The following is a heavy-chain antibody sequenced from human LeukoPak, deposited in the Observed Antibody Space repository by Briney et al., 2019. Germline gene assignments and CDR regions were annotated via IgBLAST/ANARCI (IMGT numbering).Heavy chain of an antibody. J-gene: IGHJ5*02. CDR2: ISSSGSTI. D-gene: IGHD3-22*01. V-gene: IGHV3-48*04. CDR3: AFPDSSGYH. CDR1: GFTFSSYA. Sequence: GGSLRLSCAASGFTFSSYAMSWVRQAPGKGLEWVSYISSSGSTIYYADSVKGRFTISRDNAKNSLYLQMNSLRAEDTAVYYCAFPDSSGYHWGQGTLVTVSS.